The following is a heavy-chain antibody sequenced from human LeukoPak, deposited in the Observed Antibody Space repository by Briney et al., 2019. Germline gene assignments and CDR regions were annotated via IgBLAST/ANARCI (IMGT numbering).Heavy chain of an antibody. CDR2: IKSKTDGGTT. CDR1: GFTFSSYG. D-gene: IGHD1-1*01. J-gene: IGHJ4*02. V-gene: IGHV3-15*01. Sequence: GGSLRLSCAASGFTFSSYGMHWVRQAPGKGLEWVGRIKSKTDGGTTDYAAPVKGRFTISRDDSKNTLYLQMNSLKTEDTAVYYCTTDKRPLAYFGNYFDYWGQGTLVTVSS. CDR3: TTDKRPLAYFGNYFDY.